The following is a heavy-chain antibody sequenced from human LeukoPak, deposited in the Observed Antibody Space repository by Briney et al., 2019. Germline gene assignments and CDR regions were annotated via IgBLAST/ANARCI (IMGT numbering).Heavy chain of an antibody. CDR2: IITIFGTA. Sequence: SVKVSCKASGGTFSSYAISLVRQPPGQGLEWMGGIITIFGTANYAQKFQGRVTITTDESTSTAYMELSRLRSEDTAVYYCARAPLRYFDWPTGYWGQGTLVTVSS. CDR1: GGTFSSYA. CDR3: ARAPLRYFDWPTGY. D-gene: IGHD3-9*01. J-gene: IGHJ4*02. V-gene: IGHV1-69*05.